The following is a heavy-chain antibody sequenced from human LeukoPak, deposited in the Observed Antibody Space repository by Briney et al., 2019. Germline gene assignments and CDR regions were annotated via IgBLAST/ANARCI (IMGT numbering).Heavy chain of an antibody. D-gene: IGHD1-26*01. J-gene: IGHJ5*02. CDR3: ASSGSYSPANWFDP. CDR1: GFIFSSYW. Sequence: GGSLRLSCAASGFIFSSYWMHWVRQAPGKGLVWVSRINSDGSSTNYADSVKGRFTISRDNAKNTLYLQMNSLRAEDAAVYYCASSGSYSPANWFDPWGQGTLVTVSS. CDR2: INSDGSST. V-gene: IGHV3-74*01.